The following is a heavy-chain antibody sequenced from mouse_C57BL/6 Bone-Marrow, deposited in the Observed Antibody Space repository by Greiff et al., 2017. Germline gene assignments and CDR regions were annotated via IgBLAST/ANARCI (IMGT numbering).Heavy chain of an antibody. CDR1: GYTFTSYN. J-gene: IGHJ4*01. Sequence: LQQSGAELVRPGASVKMSCKASGYTFTSYNMHWVKQTPRQGLEWIGAIYPGNGDTSYNQKFKGKATLTVDKSSSTAYMQLSSLTSEDSAVYFCARRYSNYGGYAMDYWGQGTSVTVSS. CDR2: IYPGNGDT. V-gene: IGHV1-12*01. CDR3: ARRYSNYGGYAMDY. D-gene: IGHD2-5*01.